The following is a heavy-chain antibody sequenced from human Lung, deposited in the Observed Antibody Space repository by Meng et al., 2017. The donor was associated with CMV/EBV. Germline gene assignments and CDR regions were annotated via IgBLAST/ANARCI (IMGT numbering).Heavy chain of an antibody. CDR1: GFTFSSYW. CDR2: INSDGSST. J-gene: IGHJ4*02. V-gene: IGHV3-74*01. CDR3: ARAADLYDYYDSSGYYGY. Sequence: GESXKISXAASGFTFSSYWMHWVRQAPGKGLVWVSRINSDGSSTSYADSVKGRFTISRDNAKNTLYLQMNSLRAQDTAVYYCARAADLYDYYDSSGYYGYXGQGXLVTVSS. D-gene: IGHD3-22*01.